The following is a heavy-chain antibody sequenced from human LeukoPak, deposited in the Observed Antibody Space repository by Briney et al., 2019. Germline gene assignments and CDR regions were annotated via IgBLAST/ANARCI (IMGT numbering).Heavy chain of an antibody. CDR3: ARGDMVRGYYYMDV. Sequence: EASVTVSCKASGYTFTSYGISWVRQAPGQGLEWMGWISAYNGNTNYAQKLQGRVTMTTDTSTSTAYMELRSLRSDDTAVYYCARGDMVRGYYYMDVWGKGTTVTISS. V-gene: IGHV1-18*01. CDR2: ISAYNGNT. J-gene: IGHJ6*03. D-gene: IGHD3-10*01. CDR1: GYTFTSYG.